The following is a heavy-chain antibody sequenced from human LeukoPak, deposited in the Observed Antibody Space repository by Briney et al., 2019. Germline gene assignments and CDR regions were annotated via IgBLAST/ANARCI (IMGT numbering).Heavy chain of an antibody. CDR3: ARDRGVVVAATPRGYAFDI. CDR2: IIPIFGTA. CDR1: GGTFSSYA. V-gene: IGHV1-69*01. D-gene: IGHD2-15*01. J-gene: IGHJ3*02. Sequence: SVKVSCKASGGTFSSYAISWVRQAPGQGLEWMGGIIPIFGTANYAQKFQGRVTITADESTSTAYMELSSLRSEGTAVYYCARDRGVVVAATPRGYAFDIWGQGTMVTVSS.